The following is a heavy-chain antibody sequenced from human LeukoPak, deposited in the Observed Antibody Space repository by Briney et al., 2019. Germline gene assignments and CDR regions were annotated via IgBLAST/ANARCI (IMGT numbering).Heavy chain of an antibody. Sequence: GGSLRLSCAASGFTFSSYSMNWVRQAPGKGLEWVSSISSSSSYIYYADSVKGRFTISRDNAKNSLYLQMNSLRAEDTAVYYCARVATETVDIVATIGSWGQGTLVTVSS. V-gene: IGHV3-21*01. CDR1: GFTFSSYS. CDR2: ISSSSSYI. J-gene: IGHJ4*02. D-gene: IGHD5-12*01. CDR3: ARVATETVDIVATIGS.